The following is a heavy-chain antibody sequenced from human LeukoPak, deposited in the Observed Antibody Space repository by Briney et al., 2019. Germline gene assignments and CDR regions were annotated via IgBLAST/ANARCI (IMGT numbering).Heavy chain of an antibody. J-gene: IGHJ5*02. V-gene: IGHV3-66*01. D-gene: IGHD3-10*01. CDR3: ARVGEYYYGSGSYSERGYNWFDP. CDR1: GFTVSSNY. CDR2: IYSGGST. Sequence: GGPLRLSCAASGFTVSSNYMSWVRQAPGKGLEWVSVIYSGGSTYYADSVKGRFTISRDNSKNTLYLQMNSLRAEDTAVYYCARVGEYYYGSGSYSERGYNWFDPWGQGTLVTVSS.